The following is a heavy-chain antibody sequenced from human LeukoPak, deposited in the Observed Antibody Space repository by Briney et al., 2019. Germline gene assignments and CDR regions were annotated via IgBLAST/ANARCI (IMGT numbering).Heavy chain of an antibody. CDR1: GFTFSTYW. CDR3: VREGYFVFDF. Sequence: GGSLRLSCGASGFTFSTYWMSWVRQAPGKGLEWVANTKKDGSEKYYVDSVKGRFTISRDNAKNSLYLQMNSLRVEDTAVYYCVREGYFVFDFWGQGALVTVST. V-gene: IGHV3-7*01. J-gene: IGHJ4*02. D-gene: IGHD2-21*01. CDR2: TKKDGSEK.